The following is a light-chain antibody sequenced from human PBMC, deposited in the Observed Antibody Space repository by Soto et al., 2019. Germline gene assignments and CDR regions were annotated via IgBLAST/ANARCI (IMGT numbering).Light chain of an antibody. Sequence: EIVLTQSPGTLSLSPGERATLSCRASQSVSSSYLAWYQQKPGQAPRLLIYGESSSATGIPDRFSGSGSGTDFPHTINRLEPEDFAVYYCQQYGSSPDTFGQGTKLEIK. V-gene: IGKV3-20*01. CDR1: QSVSSSY. CDR2: GES. CDR3: QQYGSSPDT. J-gene: IGKJ2*01.